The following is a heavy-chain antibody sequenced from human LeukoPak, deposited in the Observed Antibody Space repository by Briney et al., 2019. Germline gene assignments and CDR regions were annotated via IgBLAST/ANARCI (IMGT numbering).Heavy chain of an antibody. CDR2: IIPIFGTA. V-gene: IGHV1-69*05. CDR1: GGTFSCYA. CDR3: ARDPYDSSGYILSAFDI. J-gene: IGHJ3*02. D-gene: IGHD3-22*01. Sequence: ASVKVSCKASGGTFSCYAISLVRQAPGQGLEWMGRIIPIFGTANYAQKFQGRVTITTDESTSTAYMELSSLRSADTVLYYCARDPYDSSGYILSAFDIWGQGTLVTVSS.